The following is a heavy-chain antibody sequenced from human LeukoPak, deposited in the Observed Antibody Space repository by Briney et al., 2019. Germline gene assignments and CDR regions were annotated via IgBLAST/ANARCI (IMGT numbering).Heavy chain of an antibody. Sequence: ASVKVSCKASGGTFSSYAISWVRQAPGQGLERMGWISAYNGNTNYAQKLQGRVTMTTDTSTSTAYMELRSLRSDDTAVYYCARRLLHAFDIWGQGTMVTVSS. D-gene: IGHD2-15*01. CDR2: ISAYNGNT. CDR1: GGTFSSYA. V-gene: IGHV1-18*01. J-gene: IGHJ3*02. CDR3: ARRLLHAFDI.